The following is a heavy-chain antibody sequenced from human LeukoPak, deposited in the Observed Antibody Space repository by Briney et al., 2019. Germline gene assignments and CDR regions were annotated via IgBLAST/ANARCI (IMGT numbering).Heavy chain of an antibody. Sequence: PSETLSLTCAVYGGSFSGYYWSWIRQPPGKGLEWIGSIYHGGSTYYNPCLESRVTISLDTSKNHFSLKLTSVTAADTAVYYCARYSSSSWGYFHSWGQGILVTVSS. V-gene: IGHV4-34*01. CDR1: GGSFSGYY. J-gene: IGHJ4*02. D-gene: IGHD6-6*01. CDR2: IYHGGST. CDR3: ARYSSSSWGYFHS.